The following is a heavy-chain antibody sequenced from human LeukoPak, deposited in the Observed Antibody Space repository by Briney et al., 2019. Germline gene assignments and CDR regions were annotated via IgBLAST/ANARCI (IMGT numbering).Heavy chain of an antibody. CDR2: ISPSGGST. Sequence: ASVKVSCKAFGYTFTSNYMHWVRQAPGQGPEWMGVISPSGGSTTYAQKFQGRVTLTRDMSTSTDYLELSSLRSEDTAVYYCARHITVVTHYFDYWGQGTLVTVSS. CDR1: GYTFTSNY. V-gene: IGHV1-46*01. D-gene: IGHD4-23*01. J-gene: IGHJ4*02. CDR3: ARHITVVTHYFDY.